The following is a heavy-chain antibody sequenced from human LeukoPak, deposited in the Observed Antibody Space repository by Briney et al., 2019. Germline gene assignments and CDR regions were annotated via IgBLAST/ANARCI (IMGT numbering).Heavy chain of an antibody. CDR2: LSGSGDDQ. V-gene: IGHV3-23*01. J-gene: IGHJ5*02. D-gene: IGHD1-14*01. Sequence: PGGSLRLSCSASGFTFTNYGMSWVRQAPGKGRVGVSGLSGSGDDQFYADSVGGGFTIYRDIFNNIWYLQMNSLRAEDTAVYYCAKGCQCPSGLSSWFDPRGQGTLVAVSS. CDR3: AKGCQCPSGLSSWFDP. CDR1: GFTFTNYG.